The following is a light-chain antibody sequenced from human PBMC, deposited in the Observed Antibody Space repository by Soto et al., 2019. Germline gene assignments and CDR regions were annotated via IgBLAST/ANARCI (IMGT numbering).Light chain of an antibody. CDR3: QQYNSDST. CDR1: QRITNW. J-gene: IGKJ1*01. Sequence: DIQMTQSPSTLSASVGDRVTITCRASQRITNWLAWYQQKPGKAPRLLIYDASSLESGVPSRFSGSGSGTEFTLTISSLQPDDFATSYCQQYNSDSTFGQGTKVEIK. V-gene: IGKV1-5*01. CDR2: DAS.